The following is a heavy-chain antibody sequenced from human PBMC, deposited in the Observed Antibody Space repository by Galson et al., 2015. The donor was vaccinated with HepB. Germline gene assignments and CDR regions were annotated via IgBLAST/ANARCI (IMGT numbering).Heavy chain of an antibody. J-gene: IGHJ5*02. V-gene: IGHV1-18*01. CDR2: ISAYNGNT. Sequence: SVKVSCKASGYTFTSYGISWVRQAPGQGLEWMGWISAYNGNTNYAQKLQGRVTMTTDTSTSTAYMELRSLRSDDTAVYYCARDHSGYDFNWFDPWGQGTLVTVSS. D-gene: IGHD5-12*01. CDR3: ARDHSGYDFNWFDP. CDR1: GYTFTSYG.